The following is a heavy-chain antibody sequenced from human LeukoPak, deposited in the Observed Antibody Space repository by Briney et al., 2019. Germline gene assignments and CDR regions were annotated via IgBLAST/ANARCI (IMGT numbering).Heavy chain of an antibody. CDR2: IYFSGTT. J-gene: IGHJ5*02. D-gene: IGHD6-13*01. V-gene: IGHV4-59*08. Sequence: SETLSLTCTVSGDSINAYYWGWIRQPPGKGLEWIGYIYFSGTTKYNPSLESRVTISVDTSKNQFSLKLSSVTAADTAVYYCARRRAEGGSNGHYNWFDPWGQGIQVTVSS. CDR1: GDSINAYY. CDR3: ARRRAEGGSNGHYNWFDP.